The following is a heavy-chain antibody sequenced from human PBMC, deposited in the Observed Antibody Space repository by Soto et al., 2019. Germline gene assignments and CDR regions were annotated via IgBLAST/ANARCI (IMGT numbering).Heavy chain of an antibody. D-gene: IGHD2-2*01. J-gene: IGHJ5*02. V-gene: IGHV1-69*01. CDR3: ARGPILPGATSWLDP. CDR2: IIPMTGTP. Sequence: QVQLVQSGAEVKTPGSSVEVSCKASGGIFSSFSITWVRQVPGHGLEWMGGIIPMTGTPNYAEKFQGRLTLTADASTRTAYLVLSSLKSEDTAVYYCARGPILPGATSWLDPWGQGTEVIVSS. CDR1: GGIFSSFS.